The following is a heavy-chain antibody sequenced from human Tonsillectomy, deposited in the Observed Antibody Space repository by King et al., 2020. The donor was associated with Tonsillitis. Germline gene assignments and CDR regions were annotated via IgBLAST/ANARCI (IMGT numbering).Heavy chain of an antibody. V-gene: IGHV3-23*04. Sequence: VQLVESGGGLVQPGGSLRLSCAASGFTFSSYGMSWVRQAPGKGLEWVSNISGSGRSTYYAGSVKGRFTISRDNSKNMLYLRMNSLRAEDTAVYYCAKDFVYGSGGHYPDFWGQGTLVSVSS. J-gene: IGHJ4*02. CDR2: ISGSGRST. CDR1: GFTFSSYG. CDR3: AKDFVYGSGGHYPDF. D-gene: IGHD3-10*01.